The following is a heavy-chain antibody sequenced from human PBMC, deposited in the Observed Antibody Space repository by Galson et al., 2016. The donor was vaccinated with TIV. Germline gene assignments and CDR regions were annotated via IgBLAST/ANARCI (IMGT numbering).Heavy chain of an antibody. CDR2: VSGSGIST. V-gene: IGHV3-23*01. CDR1: GFTFSSYA. J-gene: IGHJ6*03. Sequence: SLRLSCAVSGFTFSSYAMSWVRQAPGRGLEWVSHVSGSGISTYYADSVKGRFTISRDNSKSTLYLQMKSLRAEGTALYFCAKDHSVSAPFYYFLDVWGKGTTVTVSS. D-gene: IGHD2-8*01. CDR3: AKDHSVSAPFYYFLDV.